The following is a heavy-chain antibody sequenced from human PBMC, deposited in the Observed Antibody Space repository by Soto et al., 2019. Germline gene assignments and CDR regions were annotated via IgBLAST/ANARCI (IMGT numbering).Heavy chain of an antibody. J-gene: IGHJ4*02. CDR1: GGSISSYY. CDR2: IYYSGST. V-gene: IGHV4-59*01. CDR3: ARGGAAADPFDY. D-gene: IGHD6-13*01. Sequence: PSETLSLTCTVSGGSISSYYWSWIRQPPGKGLEWIGYIYYSGSTNYNPSLKSRVTISVDTSKNPFSLKLSSVTAADTAVYYCARGGAAADPFDYWGQGTLVTVSS.